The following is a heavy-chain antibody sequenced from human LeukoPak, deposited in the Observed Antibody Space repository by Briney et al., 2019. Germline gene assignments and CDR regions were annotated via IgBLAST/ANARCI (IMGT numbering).Heavy chain of an antibody. CDR3: ASERSGSYGY. Sequence: AGGSLRLSCGGSGFTFSSYAMHWVRQAPGNGLEYVSAISSNGGSTYYANSVKGRFTISRDNSKNTLYLQMGSLRAEDMAVYYCASERSGSYGYWGQGTLVTVSS. CDR1: GFTFSSYA. D-gene: IGHD3-10*01. J-gene: IGHJ4*02. V-gene: IGHV3-64*01. CDR2: ISSNGGST.